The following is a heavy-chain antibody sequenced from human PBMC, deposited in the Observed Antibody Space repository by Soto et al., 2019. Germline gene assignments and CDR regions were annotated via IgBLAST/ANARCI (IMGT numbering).Heavy chain of an antibody. CDR2: ISPGSRYP. CDR1: GFTFGDSY. D-gene: IGHD2-15*01. J-gene: IGHJ5*02. Sequence: PGGSLRLSCGGSGFTFGDSYMSWIRQAPGKGLEWLSYISPGSRYPAYADAVKGRFTITRDNAKRSLYLEMMSLTAADTAIYYCVRGGGGGLVDPWGQGTMVTVSS. V-gene: IGHV3-11*06. CDR3: VRGGGGGLVDP.